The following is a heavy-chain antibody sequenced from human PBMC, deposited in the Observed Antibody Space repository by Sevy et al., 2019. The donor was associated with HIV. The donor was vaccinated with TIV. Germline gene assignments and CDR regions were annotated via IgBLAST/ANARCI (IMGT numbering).Heavy chain of an antibody. CDR1: GFTFSGSA. CDR3: TSLVVVPAAPGDWFDP. V-gene: IGHV3-73*01. J-gene: IGHJ5*02. Sequence: GGSLRLSCAASGFTFSGSAMHWVRQASGKGLEWVGHIRSKANSYATAYAASVKGRFTISRDDSKNTAYLQMNSLKTEDTAVYYCTSLVVVPAAPGDWFDPWGQGTLVTVSS. D-gene: IGHD2-2*01. CDR2: IRSKANSYAT.